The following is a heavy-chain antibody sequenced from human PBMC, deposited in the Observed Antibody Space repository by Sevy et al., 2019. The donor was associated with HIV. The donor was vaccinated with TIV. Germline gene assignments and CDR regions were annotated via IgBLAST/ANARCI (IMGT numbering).Heavy chain of an antibody. CDR2: IGLYNGNS. CDR1: GYTFSSNG. J-gene: IGHJ4*02. Sequence: ASVKVSCKASGYTFSSNGITWVRQAPGQGLEWMGWIGLYNGNSNYAQKFRDRVTMTADTSTSTAYMELRSLRSDDTAEYYCARVPTYYYGSATYFDSWGQGSLVTVSS. V-gene: IGHV1-18*01. D-gene: IGHD3-10*01. CDR3: ARVPTYYYGSATYFDS.